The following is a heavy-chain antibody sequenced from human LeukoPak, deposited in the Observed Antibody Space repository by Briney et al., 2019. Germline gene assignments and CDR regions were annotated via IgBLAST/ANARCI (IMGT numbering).Heavy chain of an antibody. CDR3: ARGHTRYYFDY. D-gene: IGHD1-1*01. Sequence: SETLFLTCTVSGGSISSYYWSWIRQPPGKGLEWIGYIYYSGSTNYNPSLKSRVTISVDTSKNQFSLKLSSVAAADTAVYYCARGHTRYYFDYWGQGTLVTVSS. J-gene: IGHJ4*02. CDR1: GGSISSYY. V-gene: IGHV4-59*01. CDR2: IYYSGST.